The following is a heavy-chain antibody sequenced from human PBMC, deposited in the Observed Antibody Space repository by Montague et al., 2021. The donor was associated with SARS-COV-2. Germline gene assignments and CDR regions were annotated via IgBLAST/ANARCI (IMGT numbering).Heavy chain of an antibody. D-gene: IGHD2-8*01. CDR3: AKRRFVGLYYDALDF. CDR2: IDDNP. Sequence: SLRLSCAASGFTFSSYAMSWVRQAPGKGLEWVSVIDDNPYYADSVKGRFTISRDESKNTLYLQMNSLRVDDTAKYYCAKRRFVGLYYDALDFWGQGTVVIVSS. V-gene: IGHV3-23*01. J-gene: IGHJ3*01. CDR1: GFTFSSYA.